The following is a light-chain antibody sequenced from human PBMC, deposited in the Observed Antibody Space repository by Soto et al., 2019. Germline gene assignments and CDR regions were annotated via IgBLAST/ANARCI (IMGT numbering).Light chain of an antibody. Sequence: QSVLTQPASVSGSPGQSITISCTGTSSDVGSYNLVSWYQQHPGKAPKLMIYEATKRPSGVSYRFSGSKSGNTASLTISGLQAEDEADYYCCSYAGSSTLLFGGGTKLTVL. CDR1: SSDVGSYNL. CDR2: EAT. V-gene: IGLV2-23*01. J-gene: IGLJ2*01. CDR3: CSYAGSSTLL.